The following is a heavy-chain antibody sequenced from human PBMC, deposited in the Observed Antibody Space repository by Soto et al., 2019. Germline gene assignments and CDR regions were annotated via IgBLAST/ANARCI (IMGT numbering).Heavy chain of an antibody. V-gene: IGHV5-51*01. CDR2: IFPGDSDT. CDR3: ARHLADHYGSESADAMDV. CDR1: GYSFINYW. Sequence: PGESLKISCKGSGYSFINYWIGWVRQMPGTGLEWMGTIFPGDSDTRYSPSFQGQVTMSVDKSISTAYLQWSSLKASDSAIYYCARHLADHYGSESADAMDVWGQGTAVTVSS. J-gene: IGHJ6*02. D-gene: IGHD3-10*01.